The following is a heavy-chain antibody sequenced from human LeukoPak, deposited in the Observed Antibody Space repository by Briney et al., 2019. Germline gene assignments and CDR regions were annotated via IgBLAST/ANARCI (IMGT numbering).Heavy chain of an antibody. CDR1: GFTFSSYG. CDR3: ANQGWVDSSGYDY. J-gene: IGHJ4*02. Sequence: GGSLRLSCAASGFTFSSYGMHWVRQAPGKGLEWVAVISYDGSNKYYADPVKGRFTISRDNSKNTLYLQMNSLRAEDTAVYYSANQGWVDSSGYDYWGQGTLVTVSS. V-gene: IGHV3-30*18. D-gene: IGHD3-22*01. CDR2: ISYDGSNK.